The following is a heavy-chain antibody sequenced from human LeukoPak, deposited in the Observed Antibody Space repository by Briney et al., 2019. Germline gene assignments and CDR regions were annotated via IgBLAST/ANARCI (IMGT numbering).Heavy chain of an antibody. V-gene: IGHV3-23*01. Sequence: GGSLRLSCAASGFTFSNYAMSWVRQAPGKGLEWVSVISGSGGSTYYADSVKGRFTLSRDNSQNTLDLQMNSLRAEDTAVYYCAKDYAADMATAPFDYWGQGTLVTVSS. CDR2: ISGSGGST. CDR1: GFTFSNYA. D-gene: IGHD5-24*01. J-gene: IGHJ4*02. CDR3: AKDYAADMATAPFDY.